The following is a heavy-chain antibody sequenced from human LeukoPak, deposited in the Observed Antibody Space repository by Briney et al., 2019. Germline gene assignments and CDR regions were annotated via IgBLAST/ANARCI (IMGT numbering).Heavy chain of an antibody. CDR3: AKDRYYYSSGSAGSYTIEY. CDR1: GFTVSGFA. CDR2: VSGSGGST. D-gene: IGHD3-22*01. J-gene: IGHJ4*02. V-gene: IGHV3-23*01. Sequence: GGSLRLSCAASGFTVSGFAMSWVRQAPGKGLEWVSVVSGSGGSTYYADSVKGRFTVSRDNSKNTLYLQMNSLRAEDTALYYCAKDRYYYSSGSAGSYTIEYWGRGALVTVSS.